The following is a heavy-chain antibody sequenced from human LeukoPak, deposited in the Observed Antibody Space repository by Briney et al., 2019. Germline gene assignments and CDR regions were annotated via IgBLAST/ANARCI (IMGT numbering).Heavy chain of an antibody. CDR2: LYSGGTT. Sequence: GGSLRLSCAASGFTVSSTYMSWVRQAPGKGLGWVSVLYSGGTTYYADSVKGRFTISRDNSKNTLYLQMNSLRAEDTAVYYCARDSNYDYWAREPWSPSPQ. J-gene: IGHJ4*02. CDR3: ARDSNYDY. V-gene: IGHV3-66*02. D-gene: IGHD6-13*01. CDR1: GFTVSSTY.